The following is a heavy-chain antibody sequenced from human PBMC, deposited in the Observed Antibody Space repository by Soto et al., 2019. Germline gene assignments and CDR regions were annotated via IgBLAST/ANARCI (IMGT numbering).Heavy chain of an antibody. D-gene: IGHD4-4*01. V-gene: IGHV4-31*03. J-gene: IGHJ4*02. CDR3: ARFYSNYFSYFDY. CDR2: IYYSGST. Sequence: PSETLSLTCTVSGGSISSGGYYWSWIRQHPGKGLEWIGYIYYSGSTYYNPSLKSRVTISVDTSKNQFSLKLSSVTAADTAVYYCARFYSNYFSYFDYWGQGTLVTVSS. CDR1: GGSISSGGYY.